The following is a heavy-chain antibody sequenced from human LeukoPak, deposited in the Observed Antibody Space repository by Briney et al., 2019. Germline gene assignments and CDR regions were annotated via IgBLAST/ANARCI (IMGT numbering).Heavy chain of an antibody. J-gene: IGHJ4*02. Sequence: GGSLRLSCAASGFTFSSLWMTWIRQAPGKGLEWVANINQDGSEKYYVDSVKGRFTTSRDNAENSLYLQMNSLTADDTAVYYCGRGGHDSSWLWLDWGQGTLVTVSS. CDR1: GFTFSSLW. CDR3: GRGGHDSSWLWLD. CDR2: INQDGSEK. V-gene: IGHV3-7*01. D-gene: IGHD6-13*01.